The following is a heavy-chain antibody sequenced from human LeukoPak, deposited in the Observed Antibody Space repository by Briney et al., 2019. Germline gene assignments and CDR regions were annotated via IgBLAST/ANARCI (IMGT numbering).Heavy chain of an antibody. J-gene: IGHJ3*02. Sequence: SETLSLTCTVSGGSISSYYWSWIRQPPGKGLEWIGYIYYSGSTNYNPSLKSRVTISVDTSKNQFSLKLSSVTAADTAVYYCAKDEYSSGWTDAFDIWGQGTMVTVSS. CDR2: IYYSGST. CDR1: GGSISSYY. D-gene: IGHD6-19*01. CDR3: AKDEYSSGWTDAFDI. V-gene: IGHV4-59*01.